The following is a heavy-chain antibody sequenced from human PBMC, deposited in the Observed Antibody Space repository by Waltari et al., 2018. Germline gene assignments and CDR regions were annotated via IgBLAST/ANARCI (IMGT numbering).Heavy chain of an antibody. V-gene: IGHV5-51*01. Sequence: EVQLVQSGAEVNKPGESLKISCQGSGYSFARYWIGWVRQMPGKGLEWMGIIYPGDSSTKYSPSFQGQVTISVDTSISTAYLQWSSLKASDTAMYFCARQNIHSYGYGYFDYWGQGTLVTGSS. CDR2: IYPGDSST. CDR1: GYSFARYW. D-gene: IGHD5-18*01. J-gene: IGHJ4*02. CDR3: ARQNIHSYGYGYFDY.